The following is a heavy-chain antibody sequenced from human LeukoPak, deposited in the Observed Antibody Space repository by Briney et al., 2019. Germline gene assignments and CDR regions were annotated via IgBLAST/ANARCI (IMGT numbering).Heavy chain of an antibody. CDR3: TRDPSNSGSYSRLDY. CDR1: GFTFSSYE. D-gene: IGHD1-26*01. CDR2: IGSSGSTI. V-gene: IGHV3-48*03. J-gene: IGHJ4*02. Sequence: GGSLRLSCAASGFTFSSYEMNWVRQAPGKGLEWVSYIGSSGSTIYYADSVKGRFTISRDNAKNSLYLQMNSLRAEDTALYYCTRDPSNSGSYSRLDYWGQGTLVTVSS.